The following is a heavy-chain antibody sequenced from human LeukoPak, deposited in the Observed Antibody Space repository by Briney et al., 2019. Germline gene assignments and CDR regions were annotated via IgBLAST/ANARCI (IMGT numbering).Heavy chain of an antibody. V-gene: IGHV3-30*03. Sequence: GGSLRLSCAASGFTFSSYGMHWVRQAPGKGLEWVAVISYDGSNKYYADSVKGRFTISRDNSKNTLYLQMNSLRAEDTAVYYCARSTAYYDFWSGYPDDYWGQGTLVTVSS. J-gene: IGHJ4*02. CDR2: ISYDGSNK. CDR3: ARSTAYYDFWSGYPDDY. D-gene: IGHD3-3*01. CDR1: GFTFSSYG.